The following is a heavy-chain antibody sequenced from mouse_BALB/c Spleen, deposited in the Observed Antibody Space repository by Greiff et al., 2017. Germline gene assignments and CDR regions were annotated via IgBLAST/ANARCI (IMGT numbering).Heavy chain of an antibody. J-gene: IGHJ4*01. CDR1: GYTFTEYT. D-gene: IGHD2-10*02. V-gene: IGHV1-18*01. CDR3: ARRPSMVTSYYAMDY. Sequence: VQLQQSGAELVRPGSSVKISCKTSGYTFTEYTMHWVKQSHGKSLEWIGGINPNNGGTSYNQKFKGKATLTVDKSSSTAYMELRSLTSEDSAVYYCARRPSMVTSYYAMDYWGQGTSVTVSS. CDR2: INPNNGGT.